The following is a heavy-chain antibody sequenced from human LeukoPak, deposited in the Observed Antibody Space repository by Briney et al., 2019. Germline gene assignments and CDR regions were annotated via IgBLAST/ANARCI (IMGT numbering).Heavy chain of an antibody. CDR1: GYTFTSYY. CDR2: INPSGGST. V-gene: IGHV1-46*01. Sequence: ASVKVSCKASGYTFTSYYMHWVRQAPGQGLEWMGIINPSGGSTSYAQKFQGRGTLTRDTSTSTVYMELSSLRSDDTAVYDCAREATTVTIDYWGQGTLVTVSS. J-gene: IGHJ4*02. D-gene: IGHD4-17*01. CDR3: AREATTVTIDY.